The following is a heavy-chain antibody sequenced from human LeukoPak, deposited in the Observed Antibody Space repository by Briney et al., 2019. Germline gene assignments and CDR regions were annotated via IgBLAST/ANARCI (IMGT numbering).Heavy chain of an antibody. V-gene: IGHV3-72*01. J-gene: IGHJ6*02. CDR1: GFAFSDHC. CDR3: ARGPGRGGEMDV. D-gene: IGHD2-21*01. CDR2: IRDKGSSHTT. Sequence: GGSLRLSCAASGFAFSDHCMDWVRQAPGEGLEWVARIRDKGSSHTTEYAASVKGRFTISRDDSKNSLYLQMNSLKIQDTAVYHCARGPGRGGEMDVWGQGTTVTVSS.